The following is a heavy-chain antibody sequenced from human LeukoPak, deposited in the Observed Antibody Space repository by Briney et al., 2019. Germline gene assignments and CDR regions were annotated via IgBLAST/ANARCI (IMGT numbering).Heavy chain of an antibody. CDR1: GFTFNDYF. D-gene: IGHD4-23*01. V-gene: IGHV3-11*04. Sequence: GGSLRLSCAASGFTFNDYFMTWIRQAPGKGLEWVSYISGSGTEYYADSVRGRFTISRDNAQNSLYLQMNSLRAEDTAVYFCARDPGASGGGNSGAFDIWGQGTMVTVSS. CDR3: ARDPGASGGGNSGAFDI. J-gene: IGHJ3*02. CDR2: ISGSGTE.